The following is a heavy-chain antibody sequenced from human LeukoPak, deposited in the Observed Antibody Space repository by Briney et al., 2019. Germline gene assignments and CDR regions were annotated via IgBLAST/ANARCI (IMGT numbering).Heavy chain of an antibody. D-gene: IGHD1-26*01. Sequence: SETLSLTCTVSGGSISSYYWIWIPQPPGKGLEWIGYIYYSGSTNYNPSLKRRVTISVDTSKNQFPLKLSSVTAADTAVYYCARRPPPQWELLEDAFDIWGQGTMVTVSS. CDR2: IYYSGST. CDR3: ARRPPPQWELLEDAFDI. V-gene: IGHV4-59*08. CDR1: GGSISSYY. J-gene: IGHJ3*02.